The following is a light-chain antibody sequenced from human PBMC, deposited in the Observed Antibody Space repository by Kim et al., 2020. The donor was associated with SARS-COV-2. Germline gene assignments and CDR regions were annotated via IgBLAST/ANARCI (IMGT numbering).Light chain of an antibody. CDR3: QQSYSLPPT. CDR2: AAS. Sequence: DIQMTQSPSSVSASVGDSVTMTCRASAGISTWLAWYQQKPGKAPNLLIYAASDLQSEVPSRFSGSGSGTVFTITINSLQPEDIGTYFCQQSYSLPPTFGPGTKVEIK. CDR1: AGISTW. J-gene: IGKJ3*01. V-gene: IGKV1-12*01.